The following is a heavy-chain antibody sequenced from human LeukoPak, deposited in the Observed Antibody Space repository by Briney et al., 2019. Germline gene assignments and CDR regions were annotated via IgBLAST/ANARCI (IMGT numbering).Heavy chain of an antibody. CDR3: ARLIYGDYGYDY. CDR1: GGSISSYY. J-gene: IGHJ4*02. D-gene: IGHD4-17*01. Sequence: SETLSLTCTVSGGSISSYYWSWIRQPPGKGLEWIGYIYYSGSTNYNPSLKSRVTISVDTSKNQFSLKLSSVTAADTAVYYCARLIYGDYGYDYWGQGTLVTVSS. CDR2: IYYSGST. V-gene: IGHV4-59*12.